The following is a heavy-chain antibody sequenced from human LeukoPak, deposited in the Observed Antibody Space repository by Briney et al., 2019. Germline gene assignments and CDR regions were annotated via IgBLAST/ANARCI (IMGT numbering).Heavy chain of an antibody. CDR2: ISYDGSNK. Sequence: PGGSLRLSCAASGFTFSSYAMHWVRQAPGKGLEWVAVISYDGSNKYYADSVKGRFTISRDNSKNTLYLQMNSLRAEDTAVYYCARAESSIFGVVTEYGMDVWGQGTTVTVSS. CDR1: GFTFSSYA. D-gene: IGHD3-3*01. V-gene: IGHV3-30*04. J-gene: IGHJ6*02. CDR3: ARAESSIFGVVTEYGMDV.